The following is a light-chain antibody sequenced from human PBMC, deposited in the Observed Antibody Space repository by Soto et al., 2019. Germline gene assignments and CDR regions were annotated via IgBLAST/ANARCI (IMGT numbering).Light chain of an antibody. Sequence: QPVLTQPPSVSGAPGQRVTISCTGSSSNIGAHYDVHWYQQLPGTAPKLLIHTNSQRPSGVPDRFSGSKSGTSASLVISGVQSEDEADYYCAAWDDSLRGPVFGGGTKLTVL. CDR3: AAWDDSLRGPV. CDR1: SSNIGAHYD. J-gene: IGLJ2*01. V-gene: IGLV1-40*01. CDR2: TNS.